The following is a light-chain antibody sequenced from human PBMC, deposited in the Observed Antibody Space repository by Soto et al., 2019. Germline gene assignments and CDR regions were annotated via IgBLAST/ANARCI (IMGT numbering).Light chain of an antibody. CDR3: QHYASSPSFT. J-gene: IGKJ3*01. V-gene: IGKV3-20*01. Sequence: EIVLTQSPGTLSLSPGERATLSCRASQSVRSTYLAWYQQKPGQAPRLLIYSASTRATGIPDRFSGSGSGTDFTLTINRLEPEDFAVYFCQHYASSPSFTFGPGTKVDI. CDR1: QSVRSTY. CDR2: SAS.